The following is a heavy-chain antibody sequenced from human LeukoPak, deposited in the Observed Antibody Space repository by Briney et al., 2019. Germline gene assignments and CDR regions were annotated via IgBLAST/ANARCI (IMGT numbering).Heavy chain of an antibody. CDR3: AGKEIGRSSWYYYYYYMDV. Sequence: GALRLSCAASGFTFSSYEMNWVRQAPGKGLEWVSYISSSGGTIYYADSVKGRFTISRDNAKNSLYLQMNSLRAEDTAVYYCAGKEIGRSSWYYYYYYMDVWGKGTTVTISS. D-gene: IGHD6-13*01. J-gene: IGHJ6*03. CDR2: ISSSGGTI. V-gene: IGHV3-48*03. CDR1: GFTFSSYE.